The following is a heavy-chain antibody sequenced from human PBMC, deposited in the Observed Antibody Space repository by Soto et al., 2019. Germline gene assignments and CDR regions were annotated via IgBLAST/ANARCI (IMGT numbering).Heavy chain of an antibody. CDR2: ISSSSGTI. CDR3: AREVPIHSDY. V-gene: IGHV3-48*02. D-gene: IGHD2-2*01. J-gene: IGHJ4*02. CDR1: GFTFSTYS. Sequence: EVQLVESGGGLVQPGGSLRLSCAASGFTFSTYSMNWVRQAPGKGLEWVSYISSSSGTIYYADSVKGRITISRDNAKNSLYLQMNSLRDEDTAEYYCAREVPIHSDYWGPGTLVTVSS.